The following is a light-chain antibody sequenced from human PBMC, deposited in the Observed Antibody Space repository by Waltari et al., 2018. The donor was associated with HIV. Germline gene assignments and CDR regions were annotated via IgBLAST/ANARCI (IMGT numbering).Light chain of an antibody. CDR3: TSYTSGSVL. CDR2: AVH. V-gene: IGLV2-14*01. Sequence: QSALTQPASVSGSPGQSITISCTGINVDVGAFKFVSWYQHHPGKAPKLIIYAVHNRPAGVSDRFSGSKSGNSASLTISGLQTADEADYYCTSYTSGSVLFGGGTNLTVL. CDR1: NVDVGAFKF. J-gene: IGLJ2*01.